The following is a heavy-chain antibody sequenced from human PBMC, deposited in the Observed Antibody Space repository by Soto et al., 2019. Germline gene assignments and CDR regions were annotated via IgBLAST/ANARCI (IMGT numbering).Heavy chain of an antibody. D-gene: IGHD6-25*01. Sequence: GGSLRLSCAASGFTFSTYGMHWVRQAPGKGLEWVAVISYDGSNKYYADSVKGRFTISRDNSKNTLYLQMNSLRPEDTAMYYCAKDLLRPGRAYGMDVWGQGTTVTVSS. CDR1: GFTFSTYG. V-gene: IGHV3-30*18. J-gene: IGHJ6*02. CDR2: ISYDGSNK. CDR3: AKDLLRPGRAYGMDV.